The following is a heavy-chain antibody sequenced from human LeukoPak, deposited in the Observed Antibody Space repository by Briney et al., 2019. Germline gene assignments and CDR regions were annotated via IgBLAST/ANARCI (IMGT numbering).Heavy chain of an antibody. J-gene: IGHJ4*02. Sequence: GASEKVSCKASGGTFSSYAISWVRQAPGQGLEWMGRIIPIFGIANYAQKFQGRVTITADKSTSTAYMELSSLRSEDTAVYYCARDLGGMATITLDYWGQGTLVTVPS. V-gene: IGHV1-69*04. CDR1: GGTFSSYA. D-gene: IGHD5-24*01. CDR2: IIPIFGIA. CDR3: ARDLGGMATITLDY.